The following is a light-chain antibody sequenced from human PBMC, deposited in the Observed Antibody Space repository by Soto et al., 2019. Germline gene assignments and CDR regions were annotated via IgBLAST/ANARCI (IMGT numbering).Light chain of an antibody. V-gene: IGKV3-20*01. J-gene: IGKJ5*01. CDR3: QQYGSSP. CDR2: GAS. Sequence: EIVMTQSPATLSVSPGERATLSCRASQNVGNNLVWYQQKPGQAPRLLIYGASSRATGIPDRFSGSGSGTDFTLTISRLEPEDFAVYYCQQYGSSPFGQGTRLEIK. CDR1: QNVGNN.